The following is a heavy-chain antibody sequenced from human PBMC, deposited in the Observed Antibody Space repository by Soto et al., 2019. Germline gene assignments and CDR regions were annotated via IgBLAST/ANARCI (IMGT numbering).Heavy chain of an antibody. CDR1: GYIFVNYG. V-gene: IGHV1-18*01. Sequence: QVQLVQSGDEVRKPGSSVKVSCKASGYIFVNYGIAWVRQAPGQGLEWMGWISPYSGKTHYASKVQGRLTMTTDTATSTAYMDLGGLTSAHTAVYCCAMVDIFVTPTPQDVWGQGTTVTVSS. CDR2: ISPYSGKT. J-gene: IGHJ6*02. D-gene: IGHD2-2*03. CDR3: AMVDIFVTPTPQDV.